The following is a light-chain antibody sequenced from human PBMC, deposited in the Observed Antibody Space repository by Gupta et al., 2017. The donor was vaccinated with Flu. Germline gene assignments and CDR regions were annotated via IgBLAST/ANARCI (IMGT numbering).Light chain of an antibody. CDR2: EVS. V-gene: IGLV2-8*01. CDR1: SSDVGGYNY. J-gene: IGLJ1*01. CDR3: SSYAGSNNLRV. Sequence: QSALTQPPSASGSPGQSVTISCTGTSSDVGGYNYVSWYQQHPGKAPKLMIYEVSKRPSGVPDHFSGSKSGNTASLTVSGLQAEDEADYYCSSYAGSNNLRVFGTGTKVTVL.